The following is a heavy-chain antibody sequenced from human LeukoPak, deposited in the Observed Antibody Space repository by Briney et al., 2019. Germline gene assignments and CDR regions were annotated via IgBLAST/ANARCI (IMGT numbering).Heavy chain of an antibody. J-gene: IGHJ4*02. Sequence: SETLSLTCAVYGGSFSGYYWNWIRQPPGKGLEWIGEINHSGSTNYNPSLKSRVTISVDTSKNQFSLKLSSVTAADTAVYYCARANRSAGTGFSDYWGQGNLVSVSS. V-gene: IGHV4-34*01. CDR2: INHSGST. CDR1: GGSFSGYY. CDR3: ARANRSAGTGFSDY. D-gene: IGHD6-13*01.